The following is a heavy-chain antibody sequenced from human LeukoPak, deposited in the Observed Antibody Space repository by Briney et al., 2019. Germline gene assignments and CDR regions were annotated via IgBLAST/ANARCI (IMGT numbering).Heavy chain of an antibody. CDR1: GFTFSNYW. Sequence: GGPLRLSCAASGFTFSNYWMSWVRQAPGKGLEWVANIKQDGSEKYYVDSVKGRFTISRDNAKNSLYLQMNSLRAEDTAVYYCARERGWYSSGWYSRIDYWGQGTLVTVSS. CDR2: IKQDGSEK. V-gene: IGHV3-7*03. J-gene: IGHJ4*02. D-gene: IGHD6-19*01. CDR3: ARERGWYSSGWYSRIDY.